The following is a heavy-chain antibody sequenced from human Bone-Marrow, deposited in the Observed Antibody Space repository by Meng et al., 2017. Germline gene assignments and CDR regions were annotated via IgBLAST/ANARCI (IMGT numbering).Heavy chain of an antibody. CDR1: GGSFSGYY. J-gene: IGHJ1*01. V-gene: IGHV4-34*01. D-gene: IGHD6-19*01. Sequence: RWGAGLLRPSEPLSRTCAVYGGSFSGYYVSWIRQPPGKGLEWIGEINHSGSTNYNPSLKSRVTISVDTSKNQFSLKLSSVTAADTAVYYCARGRSSGWYRPEYFQHWGQGTLVTVST. CDR2: INHSGST. CDR3: ARGRSSGWYRPEYFQH.